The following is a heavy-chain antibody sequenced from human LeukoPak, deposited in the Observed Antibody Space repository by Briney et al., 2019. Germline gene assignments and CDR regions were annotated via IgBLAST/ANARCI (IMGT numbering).Heavy chain of an antibody. CDR3: SAAVRGVMSWFDP. J-gene: IGHJ5*02. Sequence: PGGSLRLSCAASGFTFSSYAMHWVRQAPGKGLEWVAVISYDGSNKYYADSVKGRFTISRDNSKNTLYLQMNSLRAEDTAVYYGSAAVRGVMSWFDPWGQGTLVTVSS. CDR2: ISYDGSNK. CDR1: GFTFSSYA. D-gene: IGHD3-10*01. V-gene: IGHV3-30*04.